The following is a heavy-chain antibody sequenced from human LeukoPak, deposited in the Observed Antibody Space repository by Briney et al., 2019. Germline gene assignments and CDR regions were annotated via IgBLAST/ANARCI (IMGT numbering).Heavy chain of an antibody. V-gene: IGHV3-48*03. J-gene: IGHJ4*02. CDR2: ISSSGRTI. Sequence: GGSLRLSCAASGFTFSSYEMNWVRQAPGKGLEWVSYISSSGRTIFYADSVKGRFTISRDNAKNSLYLQMDSLRAEDMAVYYCARDRSGWYDYWGQGTLVTVSS. D-gene: IGHD6-19*01. CDR3: ARDRSGWYDY. CDR1: GFTFSSYE.